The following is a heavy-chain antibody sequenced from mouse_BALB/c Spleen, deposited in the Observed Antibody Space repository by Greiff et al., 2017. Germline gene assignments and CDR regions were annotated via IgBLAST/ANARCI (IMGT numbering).Heavy chain of an antibody. J-gene: IGHJ3*01. CDR1: GFSLTSYG. V-gene: IGHV2-9*02. CDR3: ARDERPLFTY. Sequence: VHLVESGPGLVAPSQSLSITCTVSGFSLTSYGVHWVRQPPGKGLEWLGVIWAGGSTNYNSALMSRLSISKDNSKSQVFLKMNSLQTDDTAMYYCARDERPLFTYWGQGTLVTVSA. CDR2: IWAGGST.